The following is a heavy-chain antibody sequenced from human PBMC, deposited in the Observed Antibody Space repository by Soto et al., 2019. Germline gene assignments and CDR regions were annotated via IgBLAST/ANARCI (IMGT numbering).Heavy chain of an antibody. CDR2: IYYSGST. D-gene: IGHD5-18*01. V-gene: IGHV4-30-4*01. Sequence: SETLSLTCTVSGGSISSGDYYWSWIRQPPGKGLEWIGYIYYSGSTYYNPSLKSRVTISVDTSKNQFSLKLSSVTAADTAVYYCARVDEIQLWLRTEDAGWYQNYVFDYWGQGTLVTVSS. J-gene: IGHJ4*02. CDR1: GGSISSGDYY. CDR3: ARVDEIQLWLRTEDAGWYQNYVFDY.